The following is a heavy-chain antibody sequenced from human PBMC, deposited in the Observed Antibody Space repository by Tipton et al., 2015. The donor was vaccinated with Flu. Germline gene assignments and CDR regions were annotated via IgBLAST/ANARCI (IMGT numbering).Heavy chain of an antibody. D-gene: IGHD5-18*01. V-gene: IGHV4-59*01. J-gene: IGHJ3*02. CDR2: IYYSGST. Sequence: TLSLTCTVSGGSISSYYWSWIRQPPGKGLEWIGYIYYSGSTNYNPSLKSRVTISVDTSKNQFSLKLSSVTAADTAVYYCASGYSYGGGHASDIWGQGTMVTVSS. CDR3: ASGYSYGGGHASDI. CDR1: GGSISSYY.